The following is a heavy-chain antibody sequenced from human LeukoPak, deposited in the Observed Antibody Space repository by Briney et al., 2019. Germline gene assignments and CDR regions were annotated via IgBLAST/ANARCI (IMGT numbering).Heavy chain of an antibody. J-gene: IGHJ4*02. Sequence: PGGSLSLSCAASGFIFNDSAIHWVRQASGRGLEWVGRIRSKPYKYATVYIASVKGRFTISRDDSKKTAYLQMNSLTSEDTAVYFCVTAASKDTFWSANFDWGQGTLVTVSS. CDR3: VTAASKDTFWSANFD. CDR2: IRSKPYKYAT. CDR1: GFIFNDSA. V-gene: IGHV3-73*01. D-gene: IGHD3-3*01.